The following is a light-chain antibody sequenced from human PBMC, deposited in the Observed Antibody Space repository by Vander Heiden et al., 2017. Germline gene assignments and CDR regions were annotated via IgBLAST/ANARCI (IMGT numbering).Light chain of an antibody. V-gene: IGKV2-30*01. J-gene: IGKJ1*01. CDR2: AVS. CDR1: QSLVYSDRNTY. Sequence: DVVMTQSPLSLPVTLGQPASISCRSSQSLVYSDRNTYLNWYQQRPGQSPRRLLYAVSSRNSGVPDRFSGSGSGTDFTLKSSRVDAEDVGVYYCMQGTHWPLAFGQGTKVDIK. CDR3: MQGTHWPLA.